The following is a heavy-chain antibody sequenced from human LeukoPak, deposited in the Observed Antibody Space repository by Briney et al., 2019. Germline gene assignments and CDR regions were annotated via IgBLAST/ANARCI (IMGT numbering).Heavy chain of an antibody. CDR3: AKAASDYGDSYYFDY. D-gene: IGHD4-17*01. V-gene: IGHV3-23*01. CDR1: GFTFSSYA. J-gene: IGHJ4*02. Sequence: GGSLRLSCAASGFTFSSYAMSWVRQAPGKGLEWVSAISGSGGSTYYADSVKGRFTISRDNSKNTLYLQMNSLRAEDTALYYCAKAASDYGDSYYFDYWGQGTLVTVSS. CDR2: ISGSGGST.